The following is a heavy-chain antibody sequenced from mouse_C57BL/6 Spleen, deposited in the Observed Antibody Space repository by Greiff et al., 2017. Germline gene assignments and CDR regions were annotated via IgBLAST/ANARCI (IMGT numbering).Heavy chain of an antibody. J-gene: IGHJ3*01. CDR3: AYYYGSSYGFAY. Sequence: QVQLQQSGPELVKPGASVKISCKASGYAFSSSWMNWVKQRPGKGLEWIGRIYPGDGDTNYNGKLKGKATLTADKSSSTAYMQLSSLTSEDSAVYFCAYYYGSSYGFAYWGQGTLVTVSA. V-gene: IGHV1-82*01. CDR1: GYAFSSSW. CDR2: IYPGDGDT. D-gene: IGHD1-1*01.